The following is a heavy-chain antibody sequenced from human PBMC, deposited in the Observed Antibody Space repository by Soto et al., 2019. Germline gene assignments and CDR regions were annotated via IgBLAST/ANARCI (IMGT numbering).Heavy chain of an antibody. CDR1: GGSISNSNW. Sequence: QVRLQESGPGLVKPSGTLSLTCAVFGGSISNSNWWTWVRQPPGKGLDWIGEIFHSGSTNYNSSLMGRVTISVDKANNQFSLKLSSVTAADTAVYYCAHRPIVGAAIWGQGTLDTVSS. J-gene: IGHJ4*02. D-gene: IGHD1-26*01. V-gene: IGHV4-4*02. CDR3: AHRPIVGAAI. CDR2: IFHSGST.